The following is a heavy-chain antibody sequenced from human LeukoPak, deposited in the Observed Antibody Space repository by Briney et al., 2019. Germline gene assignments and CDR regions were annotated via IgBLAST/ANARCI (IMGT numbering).Heavy chain of an antibody. V-gene: IGHV4-4*07. J-gene: IGHJ4*02. CDR1: GGSITRYG. Sequence: SETLSLTCKVSGGSITRYGWSWLRQSPGRGLEWIGSIYASGNIKYNPSLKSRITISEDMYKNHRSLKPSAVTAADTATYYCARTTFYEILTGYSLFDYWGQGTQVAVSS. CDR3: ARTTFYEILTGYSLFDY. D-gene: IGHD3-9*01. CDR2: IYASGNI.